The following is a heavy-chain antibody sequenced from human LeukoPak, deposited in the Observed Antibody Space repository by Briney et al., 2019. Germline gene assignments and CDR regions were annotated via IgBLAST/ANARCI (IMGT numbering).Heavy chain of an antibody. Sequence: GESLKISCKGSGYKFTSYWIGWVRQLPEKGLEWMGIIFPGDSDTKYSPSFQGQVIISVDKSVNTAYLQWSSLRASDTAMYYCASATMVRGVLRGAFDMWGQGTMVTVSS. CDR3: ASATMVRGVLRGAFDM. CDR2: IFPGDSDT. CDR1: GYKFTSYW. J-gene: IGHJ3*02. V-gene: IGHV5-51*01. D-gene: IGHD3-10*01.